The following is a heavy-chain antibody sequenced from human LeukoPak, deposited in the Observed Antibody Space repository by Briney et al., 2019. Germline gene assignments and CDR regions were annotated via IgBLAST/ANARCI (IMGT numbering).Heavy chain of an antibody. Sequence: PSETLSLTCAVYGGSFSGYYWSWIRQPPGKGLEWIGYIYYSGSTYYNPSLKSRVTISVDTSKNQFSLKLSSVTAADTAVHYCASFLLGEYYYYGMDVWGQGTTVTVSS. CDR3: ASFLLGEYYYYGMDV. V-gene: IGHV4-34*01. D-gene: IGHD2-15*01. CDR1: GGSFSGYY. CDR2: IYYSGST. J-gene: IGHJ6*02.